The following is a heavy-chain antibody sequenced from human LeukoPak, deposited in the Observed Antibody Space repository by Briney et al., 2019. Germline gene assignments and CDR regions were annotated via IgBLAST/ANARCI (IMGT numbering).Heavy chain of an antibody. D-gene: IGHD2-15*01. CDR1: GFTFDDYA. Sequence: GGSLRLSCAASGFTFDDYAMHWVRQAPGKGLEWVSGISWNGGSIGYADSVKGRFTISRDNAKNYLYLQMNSLGAEATDLYXXXKGRLVVVAADAFDIWGQGTMVTVSS. CDR2: ISWNGGSI. J-gene: IGHJ3*02. CDR3: XKGRLVVVAADAFDI. V-gene: IGHV3-9*01.